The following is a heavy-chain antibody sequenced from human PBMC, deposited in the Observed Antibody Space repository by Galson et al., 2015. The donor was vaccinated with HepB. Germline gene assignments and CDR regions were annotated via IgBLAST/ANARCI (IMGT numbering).Heavy chain of an antibody. J-gene: IGHJ4*02. V-gene: IGHV3-21*01. CDR2: ISSSSSYI. D-gene: IGHD2-2*01. CDR3: AGYCSSTSCFGALDY. CDR1: GFTFSSYS. Sequence: SLRLSCAASGFTFSSYSMNWVRQAPGKGLEWVSSISSSSSYIYYADSVKGRFTISRDNAKNSLYLQMNSLRAEDTAVYYCAGYCSSTSCFGALDYWGQGTLVTVSS.